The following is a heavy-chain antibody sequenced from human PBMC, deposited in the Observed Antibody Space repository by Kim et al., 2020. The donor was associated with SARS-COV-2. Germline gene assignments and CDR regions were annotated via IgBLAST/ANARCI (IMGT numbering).Heavy chain of an antibody. V-gene: IGHV1-46*01. Sequence: ASVKVSCKASGYTFTSYYMHWVRQAPGQGLEWMGRINPSGGSTSYAQKFQGRVTMTRDTSTSTVYMELSSLRSEDTAVYYCARDIVVVVAAPDYGMDVWGQGTTVTVSS. CDR3: ARDIVVVVAAPDYGMDV. J-gene: IGHJ6*02. CDR1: GYTFTSYY. CDR2: INPSGGST. D-gene: IGHD2-15*01.